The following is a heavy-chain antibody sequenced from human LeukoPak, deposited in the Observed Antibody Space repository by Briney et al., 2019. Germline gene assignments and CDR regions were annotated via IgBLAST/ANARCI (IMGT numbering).Heavy chain of an antibody. J-gene: IGHJ5*02. CDR1: GGTFRSHI. CDR3: TRVNLRGNQYNWFDP. D-gene: IGHD1-14*01. V-gene: IGHV1-69*08. Sequence: SVKVSCKTFGGTFRSHIFSWVRQAPGQGLEWMGKITPIIDSAKYSQKFRDRLTITGDSSTGTAFMELSSLTPEDTALYYCTRVNLRGNQYNWFDPWGQGTLVIVSS. CDR2: ITPIIDSA.